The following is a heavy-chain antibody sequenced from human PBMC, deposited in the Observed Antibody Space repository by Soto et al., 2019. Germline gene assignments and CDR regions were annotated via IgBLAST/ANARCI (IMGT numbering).Heavy chain of an antibody. V-gene: IGHV1-18*01. CDR1: GYTFTSYG. D-gene: IGHD3-10*01. J-gene: IGHJ6*02. CDR2: ISAYNGNT. CDR3: ARGDYYGSGSYYPPGGMHV. Sequence: VASVKVSCKASGYTFTSYGISWVRQAPGQGLEWMGWISAYNGNTNYAQKFQGRVTITADKSTSTAYMELSSLRSEDTAVYYCARGDYYGSGSYYPPGGMHVWGQGTTVTVSS.